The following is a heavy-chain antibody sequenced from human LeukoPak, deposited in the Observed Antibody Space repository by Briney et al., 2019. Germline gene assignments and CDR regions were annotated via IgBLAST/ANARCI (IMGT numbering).Heavy chain of an antibody. J-gene: IGHJ4*02. CDR2: IIPIFGTA. D-gene: IGHD3-22*01. Sequence: SVKVSCTASGGAFSSYAISWVRQAPGQGLEWMGGIIPIFGTANYAQKFQGRVTITADESTSTAYMELSSLRSEDTAVYYCAGSSGYYYGYWGQGTLVTVSS. CDR1: GGAFSSYA. CDR3: AGSSGYYYGY. V-gene: IGHV1-69*13.